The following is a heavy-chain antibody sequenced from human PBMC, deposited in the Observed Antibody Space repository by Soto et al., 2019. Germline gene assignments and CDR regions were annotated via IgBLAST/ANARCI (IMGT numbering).Heavy chain of an antibody. V-gene: IGHV3-23*01. CDR1: GFTFSSYA. Sequence: VGSLRLSCAASGFTFSSYAMSGVRQAPGKGLEWVSAISGSGGSTYYADSVKGRFTISRDNSKNTLYLQMNSLRAEDTAVYYCAKDQEWFPDYWGQGTLVTVSS. D-gene: IGHD3-3*01. CDR2: ISGSGGST. CDR3: AKDQEWFPDY. J-gene: IGHJ4*02.